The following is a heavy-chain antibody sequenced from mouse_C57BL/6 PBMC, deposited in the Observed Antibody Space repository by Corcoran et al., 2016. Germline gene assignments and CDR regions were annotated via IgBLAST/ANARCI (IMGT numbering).Heavy chain of an antibody. CDR2: IDPEDGET. D-gene: IGHD2-1*01. J-gene: IGHJ1*03. CDR1: GFNIKDYY. V-gene: IGHV14-2*01. Sequence: VQLQQSGAELVKPGASVKLSCTASGFNIKDYYMHWVKQRTEQGLEWVGRIDPEDGETKYAPKFQGKATMTADTSSNTAYLQLSSLTSEDTAVYYCALYGNYGYLDVWGTGTTVTVSS. CDR3: ALYGNYGYLDV.